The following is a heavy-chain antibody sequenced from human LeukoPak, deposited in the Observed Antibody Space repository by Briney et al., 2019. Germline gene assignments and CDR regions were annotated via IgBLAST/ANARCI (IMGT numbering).Heavy chain of an antibody. CDR2: ISYDGSNK. Sequence: GGSLRLSCAASGFTFSSYEMNWVRQAPGKGLEWVAVISYDGSNKYYADSVKGRFTISRDNSKNTLYLQMNSLRAEDTAVYYCAKDLARKSFDYGESGGAFDIWGQGTMVTVSS. V-gene: IGHV3-30*04. CDR3: AKDLARKSFDYGESGGAFDI. CDR1: GFTFSSYE. D-gene: IGHD4-17*01. J-gene: IGHJ3*02.